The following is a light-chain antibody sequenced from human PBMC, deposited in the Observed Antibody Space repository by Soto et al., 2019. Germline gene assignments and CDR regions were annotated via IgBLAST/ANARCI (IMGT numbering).Light chain of an antibody. CDR3: QQRRNWQVT. V-gene: IGKV3D-11*02. J-gene: IGKJ5*01. CDR1: QSISRS. CDR2: DAS. Sequence: EVVVTQSPATLSVSPGERATLSCRASQSISRSLAWYQQKPGQAPRLLISDASTRATGIPARFSGSGSGTDFTLTISSLEPEDFAVYYCQQRRNWQVTFGQGTRLEIK.